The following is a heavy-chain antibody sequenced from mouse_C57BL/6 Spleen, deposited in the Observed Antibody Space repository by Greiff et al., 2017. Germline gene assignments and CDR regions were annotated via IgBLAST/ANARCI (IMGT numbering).Heavy chain of an antibody. CDR3: ARSGNWDGFAY. D-gene: IGHD4-1*01. Sequence: VQLQESGAELVKPGASVKISCKASGYAFSSYWMNWVKQRPGKGLEWIGQIYPGDGDTNYNGKFKGKATLTADKSSSTAYMQLSSLTSEDSAVYFCARSGNWDGFAYWGQGTLVTVSA. CDR2: IYPGDGDT. J-gene: IGHJ3*01. V-gene: IGHV1-80*01. CDR1: GYAFSSYW.